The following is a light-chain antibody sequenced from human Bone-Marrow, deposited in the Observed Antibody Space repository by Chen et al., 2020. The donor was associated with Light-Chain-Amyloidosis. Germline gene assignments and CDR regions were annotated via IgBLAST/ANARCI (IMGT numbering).Light chain of an antibody. J-gene: IGLJ1*01. CDR2: EVT. CDR3: SSYTSTNTLV. Sequence: QSALTQPASVPGSPGQSPTISCTGTSSDVGGDNHVSWYQHHPDNAPKLMIYEVTNRPSWVPDRFSGAKSDNTASLTISGLQTEDEADYFCSSYTSTNTLVFGSGTRVTVL. V-gene: IGLV2-14*01. CDR1: SSDVGGDNH.